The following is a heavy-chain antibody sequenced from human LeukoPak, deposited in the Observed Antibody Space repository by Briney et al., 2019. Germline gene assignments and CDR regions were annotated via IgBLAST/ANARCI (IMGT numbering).Heavy chain of an antibody. V-gene: IGHV3-23*01. CDR1: GFTFSYYD. Sequence: GGSLRLSCAASGFTFSYYDMSWVRQAPGKGLEWVASITLSGGSTFYADSVKGRFTISRDYSKNTLYLQMNSLSAEDTAVYYCAKRGNPAVGHHYLDVWGKGTTVSVSS. D-gene: IGHD2-2*01. J-gene: IGHJ6*03. CDR2: ITLSGGST. CDR3: AKRGNPAVGHHYLDV.